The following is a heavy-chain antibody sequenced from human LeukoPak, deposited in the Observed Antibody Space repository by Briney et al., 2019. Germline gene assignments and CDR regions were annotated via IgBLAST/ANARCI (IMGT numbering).Heavy chain of an antibody. CDR2: IYYSGST. CDR3: ARRFQYYDILTGYFEGSVDAFDI. V-gene: IGHV4-59*08. Sequence: SETLSLTCAVSGGSISSYYWSWIRQPPGKGLEWIGYIYYSGSTNYNPSLKSRVTISVDTSKNQFSLKLSSVTAADTAVYYCARRFQYYDILTGYFEGSVDAFDIWGQGTMVTVSS. J-gene: IGHJ3*02. CDR1: GGSISSYY. D-gene: IGHD3-9*01.